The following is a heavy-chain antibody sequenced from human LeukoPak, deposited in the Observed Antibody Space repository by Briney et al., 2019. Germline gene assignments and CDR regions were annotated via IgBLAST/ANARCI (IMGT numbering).Heavy chain of an antibody. V-gene: IGHV4-59*01. CDR2: IYYTGRP. CDR1: GGPIGYYY. D-gene: IGHD3-9*01. Sequence: SEPLSLTCTVSGGPIGYYYWPWIRQSPGKGLEWIGQIYYTGRPYSHPSLKRRVNISVDTSRNQFSMKLTSVTAADTAVYHCARGGTYNDILSFDPWGQGTLVTVSS. J-gene: IGHJ5*02. CDR3: ARGGTYNDILSFDP.